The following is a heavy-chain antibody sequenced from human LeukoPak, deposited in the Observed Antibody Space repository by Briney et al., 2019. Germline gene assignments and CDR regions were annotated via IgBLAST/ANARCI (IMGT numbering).Heavy chain of an antibody. CDR2: IYYSGST. CDR1: GGSISSYY. CDR3: WAFDI. D-gene: IGHD6-13*01. Sequence: ASETLSLTCTVSGGSISSYYWSWIRQPPGKGLEWIGYIYYSGSTNYNPSLKSRVTISVDTSKNQFYTAVYYCARVDYSSSAGWAFDIWGQGTMVTVSS. V-gene: IGHV4-59*01. J-gene: IGHJ3*02.